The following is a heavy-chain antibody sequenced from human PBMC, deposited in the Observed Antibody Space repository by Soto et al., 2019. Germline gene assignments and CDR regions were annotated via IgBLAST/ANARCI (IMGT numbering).Heavy chain of an antibody. Sequence: QVQLQESGPGLVRPSGTLSLTCTVSGASITSSNWWTWVRQSPGKGLEWIGKISQSGRTNYTRSLRGRGTMSIDRSKNLLSLRLNYVNAADSAVYYCARIQVGDALDIWGQGTTVTVSS. CDR2: ISQSGRT. CDR1: GASITSSNW. J-gene: IGHJ3*02. CDR3: ARIQVGDALDI. V-gene: IGHV4-4*02.